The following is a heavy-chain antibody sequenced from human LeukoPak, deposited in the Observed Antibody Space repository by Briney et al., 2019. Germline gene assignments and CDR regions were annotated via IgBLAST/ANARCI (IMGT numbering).Heavy chain of an antibody. CDR1: GGSISSGGYS. J-gene: IGHJ6*03. V-gene: IGHV4-30-2*01. CDR3: ARGHFYYYYYYMDV. Sequence: SQTLSLTCAVSGGSISSGGYSWSWIRQPPGKGLEWIGYIYHSGSTYYNPSLKSRVTISVDRSKNQFSLKLSSVTAADTAVYYCARGHFYYYYYYMDVWGKGTTVTVSS. D-gene: IGHD3-3*02. CDR2: IYHSGST.